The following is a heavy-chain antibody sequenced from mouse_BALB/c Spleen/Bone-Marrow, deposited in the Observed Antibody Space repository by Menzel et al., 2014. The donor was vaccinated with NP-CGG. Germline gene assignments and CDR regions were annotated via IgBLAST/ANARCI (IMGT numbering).Heavy chain of an antibody. D-gene: IGHD1-1*01. J-gene: IGHJ2*01. Sequence: VQLQQSGPGLVKPSQSLSLTCTVTGYSITSDYAWNLIRQFPGNKLEWMGFIRYSGGTSYNPSLKSRISITRDTSKNQFFLQLNSVTTEDTATYYCARKVVRSYFDYWGQGTTLTVSS. CDR3: ARKVVRSYFDY. CDR1: GYSITSDYA. CDR2: IRYSGGT. V-gene: IGHV3-2*02.